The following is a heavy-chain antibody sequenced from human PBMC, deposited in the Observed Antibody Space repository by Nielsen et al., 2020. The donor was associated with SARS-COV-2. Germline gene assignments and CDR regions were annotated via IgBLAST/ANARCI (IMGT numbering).Heavy chain of an antibody. Sequence: GESLKISCAASGFTFSTYWFHWVRQAPGKGPVWVARIKNDGSGTVYADSVEGRHTISRDNAKNSLYLQMNSLRAEDTAVYYCAKDIVGDYGGDYFDYWGQGTLVTVSS. V-gene: IGHV3-74*01. J-gene: IGHJ4*02. CDR3: AKDIVGDYGGDYFDY. CDR2: IKNDGSGT. D-gene: IGHD4-17*01. CDR1: GFTFSTYW.